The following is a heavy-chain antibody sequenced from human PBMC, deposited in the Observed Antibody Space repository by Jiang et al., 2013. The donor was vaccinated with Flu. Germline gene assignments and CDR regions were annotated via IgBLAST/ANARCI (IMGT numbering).Heavy chain of an antibody. Sequence: VQLVESGGGVVQPGRSLRLSCAASGFTFSSYAMHWVRQAPGKGLEWVAVISYDGSNKYYADSVKGRFTISRDNSKNTLYLQMNSLRAEDTAVYYCARDLDYYGSGPPGYFDYWGQGTLVTVSS. CDR3: ARDLDYYGSGPPGYFDY. CDR2: ISYDGSNK. V-gene: IGHV3-30-3*01. D-gene: IGHD3-10*01. J-gene: IGHJ4*02. CDR1: GFTFSSYA.